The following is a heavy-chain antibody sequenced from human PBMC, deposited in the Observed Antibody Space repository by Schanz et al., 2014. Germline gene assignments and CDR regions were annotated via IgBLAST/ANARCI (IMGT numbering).Heavy chain of an antibody. V-gene: IGHV3-23*01. CDR2: IGGSGDST. Sequence: EVQLLESGGGLVQPGGSLRLSCAASGFRFDDYAMTWVRQAPGKGLEWVSGIGGSGDSTHYADSVKGRFIISRDNSKNTLYLQVNSLRAEDTAVYYCAKHVRSLTGNDYWGQGTLVTVSS. D-gene: IGHD3-9*01. CDR1: GFRFDDYA. CDR3: AKHVRSLTGNDY. J-gene: IGHJ4*02.